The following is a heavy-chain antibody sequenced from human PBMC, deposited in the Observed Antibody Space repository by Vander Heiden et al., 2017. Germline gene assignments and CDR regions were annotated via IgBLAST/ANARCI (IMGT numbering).Heavy chain of an antibody. CDR1: GFTFSSDA. CDR3: AGGLDYDRYQFDY. V-gene: IGHV3-23*01. Sequence: EVQLLESGGGLVQPGGYLRLSCAAAGFTFSSDAMSWVRQAPGKGLEWVSAISGSGGSTYYADSVKGRFTISRDNSKNTLYLQMNSLRAEDTAVYYCAGGLDYDRYQFDYWGQGTLVTVSS. J-gene: IGHJ4*02. D-gene: IGHD3-22*01. CDR2: ISGSGGST.